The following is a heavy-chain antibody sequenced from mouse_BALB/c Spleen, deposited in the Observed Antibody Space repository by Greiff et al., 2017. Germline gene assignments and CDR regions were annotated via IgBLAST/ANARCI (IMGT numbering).Heavy chain of an antibody. V-gene: IGHV3-1*02. Sequence: DVKLQESGPDLVKPSQSLSLTCTVTGYSITSGYSWHWLRQFPGNKLEWMGYIHYSGSTNYNPSLKSRISITRDTSKNQFFLQLNSVTTEDTATYYCARDYGYEFAYWGQGTLVTVSA. CDR3: ARDYGYEFAY. D-gene: IGHD2-2*01. J-gene: IGHJ3*01. CDR1: GYSITSGYS. CDR2: IHYSGST.